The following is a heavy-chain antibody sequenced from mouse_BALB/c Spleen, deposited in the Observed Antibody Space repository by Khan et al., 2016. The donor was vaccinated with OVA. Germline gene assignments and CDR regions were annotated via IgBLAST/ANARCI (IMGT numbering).Heavy chain of an antibody. Sequence: EVQLQESGPGLVKPSQSLSLTCTVTGYSITSGYAWNWIRQFPGNKLEWMGYISYSGVTSYTPSLKSRISITRDTSKNQFFLQLNSVTTEDTATYYCARWNYDGYYFDYWGQGTTLTVSS. D-gene: IGHD2-4*01. V-gene: IGHV3-2*02. J-gene: IGHJ2*01. CDR1: GYSITSGYA. CDR3: ARWNYDGYYFDY. CDR2: ISYSGVT.